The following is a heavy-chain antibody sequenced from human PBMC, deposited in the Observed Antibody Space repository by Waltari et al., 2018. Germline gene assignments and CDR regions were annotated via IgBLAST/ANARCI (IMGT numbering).Heavy chain of an antibody. Sequence: QVQLQQWGAGLLKPSETLSLTCAVYGGSVSGYYWSWIRQPPGKGLEWIGEINHSGSTNYNPSLKSRVTISVDTSKNQFSLKLSSVTAADTAVYYCARGGSNGYCSSTSCHRGWFDPWGQGTLVTVSS. CDR2: INHSGST. CDR3: ARGGSNGYCSSTSCHRGWFDP. D-gene: IGHD2-2*01. CDR1: GGSVSGYY. J-gene: IGHJ5*02. V-gene: IGHV4-34*01.